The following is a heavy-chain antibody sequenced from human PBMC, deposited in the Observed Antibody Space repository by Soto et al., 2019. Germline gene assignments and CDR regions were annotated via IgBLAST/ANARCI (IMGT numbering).Heavy chain of an antibody. V-gene: IGHV4-30-4*01. D-gene: IGHD3-22*01. CDR1: GGSINNNDYY. Sequence: HLQESGPGLVKPSQTLSLTCSVSGGSINNNDYYWSWIRQTPGKGLEWIGYVYYSGSSDYIPSLKSRLSMSIDKSKNQFHLKLNSVTAADTATYYCARMSYFYDKWYFDLWGRGTLVTVSS. CDR2: VYYSGSS. J-gene: IGHJ2*01. CDR3: ARMSYFYDKWYFDL.